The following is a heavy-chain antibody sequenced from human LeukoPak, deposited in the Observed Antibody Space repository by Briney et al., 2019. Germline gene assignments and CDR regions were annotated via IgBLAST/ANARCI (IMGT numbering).Heavy chain of an antibody. CDR3: AKDRNPRYSGYENYFDY. D-gene: IGHD5-12*01. V-gene: IGHV3-23*01. Sequence: GGSLRLSCAASGFTFSSYAMSWVRQAPGKGLEWVSAISGSGGSTYYADSVKGRFTISRDNSKNTLYLQINSLRAEDTAVYYCAKDRNPRYSGYENYFDYWGQGTLVTVSS. CDR1: GFTFSSYA. J-gene: IGHJ4*02. CDR2: ISGSGGST.